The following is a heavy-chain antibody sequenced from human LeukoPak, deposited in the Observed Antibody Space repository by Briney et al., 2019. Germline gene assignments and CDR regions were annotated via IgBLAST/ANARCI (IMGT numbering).Heavy chain of an antibody. D-gene: IGHD3-10*01. CDR2: ISGSGGST. Sequence: GGSLRLSCAASRFTFSSYAMSWVRQAPGKGLEWVSAISGSGGSTYYADSVKGRFTISRDNSKNTLSLQMNSLRAEDTAVYYCASGSYGSGFYYFYYMDVWGKGTTVTVSS. CDR3: ASGSYGSGFYYFYYMDV. CDR1: RFTFSSYA. V-gene: IGHV3-23*01. J-gene: IGHJ6*03.